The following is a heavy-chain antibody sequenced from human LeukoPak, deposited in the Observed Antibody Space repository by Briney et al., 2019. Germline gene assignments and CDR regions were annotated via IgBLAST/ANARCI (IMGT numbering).Heavy chain of an antibody. CDR1: GFTFSNYE. CDR2: ISSSGSAI. J-gene: IGHJ4*02. CDR3: ASTVARIGY. D-gene: IGHD4-23*01. V-gene: IGHV3-48*03. Sequence: GGSLRLSCAASGFTFSNYEMNWVRQAPGKGLEWVSHISSSGSAIYYTDSVKGRFTISRDNSKNLLYLQMNSLRAEDTAIYYRASTVARIGYWGQGTLVTVSS.